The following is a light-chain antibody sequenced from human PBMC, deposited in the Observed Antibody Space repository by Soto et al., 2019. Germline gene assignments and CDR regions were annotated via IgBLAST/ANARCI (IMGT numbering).Light chain of an antibody. CDR2: NNN. Sequence: QSVLTQPPSASGTPGQRVTISCSGSSSNIGSNTVNWYQQRPGTAPKLLIYNNNQRPSGVPDRFSGSKSGTSASLAISGLQSEDEADYYCAAWDDSLNGPHVFGTGTKVTVL. CDR1: SSNIGSNT. J-gene: IGLJ1*01. V-gene: IGLV1-44*01. CDR3: AAWDDSLNGPHV.